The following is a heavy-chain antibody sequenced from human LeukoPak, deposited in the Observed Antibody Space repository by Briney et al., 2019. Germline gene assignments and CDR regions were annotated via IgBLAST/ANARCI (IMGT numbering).Heavy chain of an antibody. CDR2: IGQDGTEN. CDR3: ATGGGWYFDY. D-gene: IGHD6-19*01. J-gene: IGHJ4*02. CDR1: GFTFSNYW. V-gene: IGHV3-7*01. Sequence: GGSLRLFCAASGFTFSNYWMNWVRQAPGKGLEWVASIGQDGTENYYVDSVKGRFTISRDNAKNSLYLQMNSLRVEDTAVYYCATGGGWYFDYWGQGALITASS.